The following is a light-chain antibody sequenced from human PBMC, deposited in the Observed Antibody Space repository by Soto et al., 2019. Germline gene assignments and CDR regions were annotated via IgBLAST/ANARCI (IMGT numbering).Light chain of an antibody. J-gene: IGKJ1*01. CDR2: RVS. CDR1: QSIVYSDGNTY. Sequence: DVVMTQSPLSLSVTLGQPASISCRSSQSIVYSDGNTYLHWFRQRPGQPPRRLIHRVSNRDSGVPEGCSGSGSGTDFTLKIIKVEAEDVGVYYCMHGTTFPPRTCGQGPEAEI. V-gene: IGKV2-30*01. CDR3: MHGTTFPPRT.